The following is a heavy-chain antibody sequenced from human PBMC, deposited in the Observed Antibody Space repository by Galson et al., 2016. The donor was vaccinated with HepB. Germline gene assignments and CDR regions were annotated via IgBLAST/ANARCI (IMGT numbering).Heavy chain of an antibody. J-gene: IGHJ3*02. Sequence: SVKVSCKASGYTFTDYYIHWVRQAPGQGLQWMGWISGYNGRAMYAQEFQDRVTLTIDTSTTTASMEVNRLTSDDTAMYYCARDLAAETTDAFDIWGQGTMVTVSS. CDR3: ARDLAAETTDAFDI. D-gene: IGHD6-13*01. V-gene: IGHV1-18*04. CDR2: ISGYNGRA. CDR1: GYTFTDYY.